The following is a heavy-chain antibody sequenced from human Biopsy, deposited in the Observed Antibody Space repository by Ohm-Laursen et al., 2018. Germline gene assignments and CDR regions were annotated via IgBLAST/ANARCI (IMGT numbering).Heavy chain of an antibody. CDR2: ISPKSGDT. CDR1: GFSFAGYY. J-gene: IGHJ4*02. D-gene: IGHD6-19*01. CDR3: ALQSVAQMKNFDY. Sequence: ASVKVSCNASGFSFAGYYIHWVRQAPGQGLEWMGWISPKSGDTNYAHKFQGNITMTRDTSMSTAYMEMSRLRCDDTAVYYCALQSVAQMKNFDYWGQGTLVTVSS. V-gene: IGHV1-2*02.